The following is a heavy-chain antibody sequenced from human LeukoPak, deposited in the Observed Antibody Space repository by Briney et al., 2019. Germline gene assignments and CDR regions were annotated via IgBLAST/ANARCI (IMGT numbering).Heavy chain of an antibody. V-gene: IGHV1-69*01. CDR1: GGTFSSYA. CDR3: ARDFEASPVGLFDY. J-gene: IGHJ4*02. D-gene: IGHD2-2*01. CDR2: IIPIFGTA. Sequence: GASVKVSCKASGGTFSSYAISWVRQAPGQGLEWMGGIIPIFGTANYAQKFQGRVTITADESTSTAYMELSSLRSDDTAVYYCARDFEASPVGLFDYWGQGTLVTVSS.